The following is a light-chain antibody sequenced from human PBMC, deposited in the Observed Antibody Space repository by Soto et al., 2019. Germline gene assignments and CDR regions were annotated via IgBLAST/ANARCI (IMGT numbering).Light chain of an antibody. CDR2: SAS. CDR3: QQRSNWPIP. J-gene: IGKJ5*01. V-gene: IGKV3D-20*02. CDR1: QNLGTLY. Sequence: EIVLTQSPGTLSLSPGERGTLSCRASQNLGTLYLAWFQQKSGQAPRLLIYSASRRATGIPDRFSGSGSETDFTLTISSLEPEDFAVYYCQQRSNWPIPFAQGTRLE.